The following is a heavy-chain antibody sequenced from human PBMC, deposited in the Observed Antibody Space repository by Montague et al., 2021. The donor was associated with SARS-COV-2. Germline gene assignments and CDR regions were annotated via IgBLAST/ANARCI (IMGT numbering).Heavy chain of an antibody. Sequence: SETLSLTCTVSGGSISSYYWSWIRQPAGKGLEWIGRLYTSGSTNYNPSLKSRVTISVDTSKNQFSLKLSSVTAADTAVYYCARGRGPYYFDSSGYHNAFVIWGQGTMVTVSS. CDR1: GGSISSYY. J-gene: IGHJ3*02. CDR2: LYTSGST. D-gene: IGHD3-22*01. CDR3: ARGRGPYYFDSSGYHNAFVI. V-gene: IGHV4-4*07.